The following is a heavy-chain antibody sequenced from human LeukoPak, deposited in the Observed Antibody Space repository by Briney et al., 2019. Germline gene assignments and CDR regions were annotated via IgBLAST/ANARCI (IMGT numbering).Heavy chain of an antibody. CDR3: MRDTYASSWLWGFDP. V-gene: IGHV1-8*02. Sequence: ASVKVSCKASGYTFTNYDSNWVRQATGQGLEWMGWMNPNSGNTGYAQKFQGRVTMTRNTSISTAYMELSSLRSEDTAMYYCMRDTYASSWLWGFDPWGQGTLVTVSS. D-gene: IGHD6-13*01. CDR1: GYTFTNYD. CDR2: MNPNSGNT. J-gene: IGHJ5*02.